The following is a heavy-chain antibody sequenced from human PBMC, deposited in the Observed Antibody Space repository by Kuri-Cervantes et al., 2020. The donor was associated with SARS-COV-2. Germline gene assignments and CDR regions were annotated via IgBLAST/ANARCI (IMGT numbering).Heavy chain of an antibody. CDR1: EFTFSSNW. D-gene: IGHD2-2*02. V-gene: IGHV3-7*01. CDR2: IKQDGSEK. J-gene: IGHJ1*01. Sequence: GGSLRPPCPASEFTFSSNWMSWVRQAPGKGLEWVANIKQDGSEKYYVDSVKGRFTISRDNAKNSLYLQMNSLRAEDTAVYYCASSLLLYCSSTSCYSQHWGQGTLVTVSS. CDR3: ASSLLLYCSSTSCYSQH.